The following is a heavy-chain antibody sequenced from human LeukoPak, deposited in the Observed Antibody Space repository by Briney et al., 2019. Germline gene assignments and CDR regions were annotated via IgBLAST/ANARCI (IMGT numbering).Heavy chain of an antibody. D-gene: IGHD1-14*01. CDR1: GGSFSGYY. V-gene: IGHV4-34*01. CDR3: ARGYPERRYFDY. CDR2: INHSGST. J-gene: IGHJ4*02. Sequence: SETLSLTCAVYGGSFSGYYWGWIRQPPGKGLEWIGEINHSGSTNYSPSLKSRVTISVDTSKNQFSLKLSSVTAADTAVYYCARGYPERRYFDYWGQGTLVTVSS.